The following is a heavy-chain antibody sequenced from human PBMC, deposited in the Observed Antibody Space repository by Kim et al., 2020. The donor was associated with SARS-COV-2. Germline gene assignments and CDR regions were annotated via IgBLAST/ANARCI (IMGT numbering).Heavy chain of an antibody. CDR3: ARVPFGDLSAYYFDF. D-gene: IGHD3-10*01. J-gene: IGHJ4*02. Sequence: ADAVKGRFAISRDNAKNSLYLQMSSLRAEDTALYYCARVPFGDLSAYYFDFWGQGTLVTVSS. V-gene: IGHV3-11*01.